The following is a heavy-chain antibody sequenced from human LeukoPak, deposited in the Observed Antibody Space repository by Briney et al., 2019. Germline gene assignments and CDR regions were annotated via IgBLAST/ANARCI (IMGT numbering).Heavy chain of an antibody. V-gene: IGHV1-2*02. CDR1: GYTFNDYY. CDR2: INPNSGRT. D-gene: IGHD3-9*01. J-gene: IGHJ4*02. CDR3: VRDSSDVLTGYYHF. Sequence: ASVKVSCKTSGYTFNDYYVHWVRQAPGQGLEWMGWINPNSGRTNYAPKFQGRVTLTTDTSISTAYMELSSLISGDTALYFCVRDSSDVLTGYYHFWGQGTLVTVSS.